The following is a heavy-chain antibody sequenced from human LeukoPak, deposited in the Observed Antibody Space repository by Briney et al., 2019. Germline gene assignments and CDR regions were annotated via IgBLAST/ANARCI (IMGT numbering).Heavy chain of an antibody. J-gene: IGHJ4*02. CDR3: AEGKNYYDSSGYYG. CDR1: GFTFDDYA. CDR2: ISWNSGSI. V-gene: IGHV3-9*01. Sequence: GRSLRLSCAASGFTFDDYAMHWVRQAPGKGLEWVSGISWNSGSIGYADSVKGRFTISRDNAKNSLYLQMNSLRAEDTALYYCAEGKNYYDSSGYYGWGQGTLVTVSS. D-gene: IGHD3-22*01.